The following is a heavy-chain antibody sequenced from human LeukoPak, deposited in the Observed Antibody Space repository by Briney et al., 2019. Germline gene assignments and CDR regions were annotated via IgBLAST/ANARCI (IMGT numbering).Heavy chain of an antibody. CDR3: AKVGGSRWHASDYFDY. J-gene: IGHJ4*02. D-gene: IGHD2-15*01. V-gene: IGHV4-4*07. CDR1: GGSISGYY. Sequence: SETLSLTCTVSGGSISGYYWNWIRQPAGKGLEWIGRIYSGGDTYYNPSLKSRVTMSVDTSNNQFSLILSSVTAADTAVYYCAKVGGSRWHASDYFDYWGQGILVTVSS. CDR2: IYSGGDT.